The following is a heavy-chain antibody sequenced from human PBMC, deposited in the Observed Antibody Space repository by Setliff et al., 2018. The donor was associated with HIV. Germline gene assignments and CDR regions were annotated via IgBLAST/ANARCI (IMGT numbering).Heavy chain of an antibody. D-gene: IGHD5-12*01. V-gene: IGHV1-2*02. J-gene: IGHJ4*02. CDR2: INPNSGGT. CDR1: GYTFTGYY. CDR3: AIDGAGGWLRPMPDY. Sequence: ASVKVSCKASGYTFTGYYMHWVRQAPGQGLEWMGWINPNSGGTNYAQKFQGRVTLTEDTSTGTAYMELSGLRSEDTAVYYCAIDGAGGWLRPMPDYWGQGTLVTVSS.